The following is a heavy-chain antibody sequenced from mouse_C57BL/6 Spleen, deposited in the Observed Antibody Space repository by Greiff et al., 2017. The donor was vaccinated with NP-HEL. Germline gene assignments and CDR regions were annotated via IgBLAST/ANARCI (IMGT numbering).Heavy chain of an antibody. Sequence: EVHLVESGGGLVQPGGSLKLSCAASGFTFSDYGMAWVRQAPRKGPEWVAFISNLAYSIYYADTVTGRFTIARENAKNTLYLEMSSLRSEATAMYYCAKVGALRIAMDYWGQGTSVTVSS. J-gene: IGHJ4*01. D-gene: IGHD1-2*01. CDR2: ISNLAYSI. CDR3: AKVGALRIAMDY. V-gene: IGHV5-15*01. CDR1: GFTFSDYG.